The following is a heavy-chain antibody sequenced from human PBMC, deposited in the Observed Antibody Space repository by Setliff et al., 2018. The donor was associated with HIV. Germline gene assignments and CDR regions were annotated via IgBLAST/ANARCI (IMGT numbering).Heavy chain of an antibody. V-gene: IGHV4-39*07. Sequence: SETLSLTCTVSGGSLIGSSFQSSWIRQTPGKGLEWIADIAYSGTTMYTNYNPSLESRIIISEDTSRDQFFLKLTSVTADDTGIYYCARGPPFAYWGQGLLVTVSS. CDR3: ARGPPFAY. J-gene: IGHJ4*02. CDR2: IAYSGTTMYT. CDR1: GGSLIGSSFQ.